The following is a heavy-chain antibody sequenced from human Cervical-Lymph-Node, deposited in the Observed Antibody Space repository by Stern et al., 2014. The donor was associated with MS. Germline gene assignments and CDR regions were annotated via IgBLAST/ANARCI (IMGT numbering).Heavy chain of an antibody. Sequence: VQLVESGGGLVQPGGSLRLSCAVSGFTSNTYSLNWVRQAPGKGLEWVSYISSSSSTIHYADSVKGRFTISRDNAKNSLYLQMNSLRAEDTAVYYCARDSGSGMLYYFDFWGQGSLVAVYS. CDR3: ARDSGSGMLYYFDF. J-gene: IGHJ4*02. V-gene: IGHV3-48*01. CDR1: GFTSNTYS. D-gene: IGHD2-15*01. CDR2: ISSSSSTI.